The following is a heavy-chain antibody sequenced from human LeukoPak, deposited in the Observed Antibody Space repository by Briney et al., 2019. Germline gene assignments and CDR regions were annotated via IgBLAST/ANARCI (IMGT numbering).Heavy chain of an antibody. V-gene: IGHV3-33*01. J-gene: IGHJ3*02. D-gene: IGHD3-10*01. Sequence: GGSLRLSCAASGFTFSSYGMHWVRQAPGKGLEWVAVIWYDGSNKYYADSVKGRFTISRDNSKNKLYLQMNSLRAEDTAVYYCARAITYYYGSGSPLGAFDIWGQGTMVTVSS. CDR3: ARAITYYYGSGSPLGAFDI. CDR1: GFTFSSYG. CDR2: IWYDGSNK.